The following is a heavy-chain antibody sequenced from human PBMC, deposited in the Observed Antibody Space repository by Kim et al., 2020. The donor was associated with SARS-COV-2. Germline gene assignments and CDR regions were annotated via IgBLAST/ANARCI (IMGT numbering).Heavy chain of an antibody. J-gene: IGHJ6*01. Sequence: GGSLRLSCAASGFTFSSYWMHWVRQAPGKGLVWVSRIYSGGSSTSYADSVKGRFTISRDNAKNTLYLQMNSLRAEDTAVYYCTSWVHAQYGVYYYYGMD. CDR3: TSWVHAQYGVYYYYGMD. D-gene: IGHD4-17*01. CDR1: GFTFSSYW. V-gene: IGHV3-74*01. CDR2: IYSGGSST.